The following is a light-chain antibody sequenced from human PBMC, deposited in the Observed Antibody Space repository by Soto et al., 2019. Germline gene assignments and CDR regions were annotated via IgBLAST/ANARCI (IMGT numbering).Light chain of an antibody. V-gene: IGKV3-20*01. CDR3: QQYGSSPRT. Sequence: EIMLTQSPRTLSLSQRERATLSCRASQSVSSRLAWYQHKPGQAPRLLISGASSRATGIPDRFSGSGSGTDFTLTISRLEPEDFAVYYCQQYGSSPRTFGQGTKVDIK. CDR1: QSVSSR. J-gene: IGKJ1*01. CDR2: GAS.